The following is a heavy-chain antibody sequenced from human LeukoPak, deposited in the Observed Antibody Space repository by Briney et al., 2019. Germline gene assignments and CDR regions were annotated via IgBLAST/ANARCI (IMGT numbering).Heavy chain of an antibody. CDR1: GFTFSSYE. Sequence: PGGSLRLSCAASGFTFSSYEMNWVRQAPGKGLEWVSYISSSGSTIYYADSVKGRFTISRDNAKNSLYLQMNSLKTEDTAVYYCTTVMVRGVIKGTHYWGQGTLVTVSS. CDR2: ISSSGSTI. CDR3: TTVMVRGVIKGTHY. D-gene: IGHD3-10*01. J-gene: IGHJ4*02. V-gene: IGHV3-48*03.